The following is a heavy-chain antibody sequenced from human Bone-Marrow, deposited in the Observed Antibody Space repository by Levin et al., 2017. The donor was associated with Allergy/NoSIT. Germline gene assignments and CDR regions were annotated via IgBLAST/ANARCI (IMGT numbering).Heavy chain of an antibody. J-gene: IGHJ4*02. Sequence: GSLRLSCTVSGGSISSSSYHWGWIRQPPGKGLEWIGSIYYSGSTHYNPSLKSRVTIPVDTPKHHFSLILSSVTAADTAVYYCARHPAGYGGTFDYWGQGTLVTVSS. CDR1: GGSISSSSYH. D-gene: IGHD4-23*01. CDR2: IYYSGST. V-gene: IGHV4-39*01. CDR3: ARHPAGYGGTFDY.